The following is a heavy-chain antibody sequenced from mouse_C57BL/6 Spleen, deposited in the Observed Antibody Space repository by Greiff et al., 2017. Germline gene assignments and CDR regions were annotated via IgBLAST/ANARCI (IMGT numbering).Heavy chain of an antibody. J-gene: IGHJ4*01. CDR1: GYTFTSYW. CDR3: AREGPTVVGNYYAMDY. CDR2: IDPNSGGN. V-gene: IGHV1-72*01. D-gene: IGHD1-1*01. Sequence: QVQLQQPGAELVKPGASVKLSCKASGYTFTSYWMHWVKQRPGRGLEWIGRIDPNSGGNKYNEKFKSKATLTVDNTSSTAYMQLSSLTSEESAVYYCAREGPTVVGNYYAMDYWGQGTSVTVSS.